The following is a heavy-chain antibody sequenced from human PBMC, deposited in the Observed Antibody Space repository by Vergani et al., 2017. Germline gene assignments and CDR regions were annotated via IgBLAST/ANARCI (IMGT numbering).Heavy chain of an antibody. D-gene: IGHD3-3*01. Sequence: QVQLVQSGAEVKKPGSSVKVSCKASGGTFSSYAISWVRQAPGQGLEWMGGIIPIFGTANYAQKFQGRVTITAVESTSTAYMELSSLRPEDTAVYYCASRDITIFGVVIIRGYYYCCMDVWGQGTTVTVSS. CDR3: ASRDITIFGVVIIRGYYYCCMDV. J-gene: IGHJ6*02. V-gene: IGHV1-69*01. CDR2: IIPIFGTA. CDR1: GGTFSSYA.